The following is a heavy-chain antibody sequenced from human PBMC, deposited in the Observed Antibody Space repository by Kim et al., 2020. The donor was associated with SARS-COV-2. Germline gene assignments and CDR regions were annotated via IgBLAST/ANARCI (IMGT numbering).Heavy chain of an antibody. D-gene: IGHD3-10*01. CDR1: GYTFTTYA. Sequence: ASVKVSCKASGYTFTTYAMCWLRQAPGQGLEFMGWINTNTGNPTYVQAFTGRFAFSVDTSVSTAYLEISSLKVEDTAFYYCARDVYVSGIYPLKHWGQGTLVTVSS. V-gene: IGHV7-4-1*02. CDR2: INTNTGNP. J-gene: IGHJ4*02. CDR3: ARDVYVSGIYPLKH.